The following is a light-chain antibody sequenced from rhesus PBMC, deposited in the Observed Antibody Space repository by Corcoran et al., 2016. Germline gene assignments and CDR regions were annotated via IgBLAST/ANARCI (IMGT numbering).Light chain of an antibody. CDR2: AAS. Sequence: DIQMTQSPSSLSASVGDRVTITCRASQGISDYLNWYQQTPGKAPKRLVYAASSLASGVPSRFSGSGYGTDFTITISSLQPEDFAAYYCLQGYSTPYSFGQGTKVEIK. CDR3: LQGYSTPYS. CDR1: QGISDY. V-gene: IGKV1-36*02. J-gene: IGKJ2*01.